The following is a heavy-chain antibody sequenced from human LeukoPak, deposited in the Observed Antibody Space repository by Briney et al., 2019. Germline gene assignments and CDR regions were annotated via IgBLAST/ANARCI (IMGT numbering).Heavy chain of an antibody. CDR3: ARGNPGPDY. D-gene: IGHD1-14*01. CDR1: GFTFSDSDYY. J-gene: IGHJ4*02. CDR2: ITSVRSYT. Sequence: GGSLRVSRAASGFTFSDSDYYLSWIRQAPGKGLEWVSDITSVRSYTKYADSVKGRFTISRDNAENSLYLQMNSLRADDTAVHYCARGNPGPDYWGQGTLVTVSS. V-gene: IGHV3-11*06.